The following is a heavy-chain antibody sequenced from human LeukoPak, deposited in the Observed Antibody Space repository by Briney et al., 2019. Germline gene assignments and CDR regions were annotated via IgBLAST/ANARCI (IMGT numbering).Heavy chain of an antibody. CDR2: IYDSGSI. CDR3: ARSTVTRDWYFDL. V-gene: IGHV4-30-4*01. CDR1: GDSIGSGDSD. J-gene: IGHJ2*01. Sequence: SETLSLTCTVSGDSIGSGDSDWNWIRQPPGKGLEWIGYIYDSGSIYYSPSLKSRVTISLDTSKNQFSLKLSSVTAADTAVYYCARSTVTRDWYFDLWGRGTLVTVSS. D-gene: IGHD4-17*01.